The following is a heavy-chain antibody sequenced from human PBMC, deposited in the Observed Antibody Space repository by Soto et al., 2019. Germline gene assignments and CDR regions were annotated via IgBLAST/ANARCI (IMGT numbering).Heavy chain of an antibody. CDR2: IYYSGNT. CDR3: ARLSRRWQSWFEP. D-gene: IGHD3-3*02. V-gene: IGHV4-31*03. J-gene: IGHJ5*02. CDR1: GGSISSNDCY. Sequence: SETLSLTCIVSGGSISSNDCYWSWIRQHPGKGLDWIVYIYYSGNTYYNPSLKSRVTILVDTSKNQFSLKVRSVNAADPAVYFGARLSRRWQSWFEPGGQGNLVTVSS.